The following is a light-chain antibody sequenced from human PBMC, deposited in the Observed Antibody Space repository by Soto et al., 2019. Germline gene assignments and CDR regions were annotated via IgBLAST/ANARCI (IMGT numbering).Light chain of an antibody. Sequence: DIQMSQSPSTLSASVGDRVTITCRASENIDKWLAWYQQKPGRAPKLLLYDASTLESGVPSRFSGSGSGTEFTLTISSLQPEDFETYYCKQFNILYTFGQGTKLEI. CDR1: ENIDKW. CDR3: KQFNILYT. V-gene: IGKV1-5*01. J-gene: IGKJ2*01. CDR2: DAS.